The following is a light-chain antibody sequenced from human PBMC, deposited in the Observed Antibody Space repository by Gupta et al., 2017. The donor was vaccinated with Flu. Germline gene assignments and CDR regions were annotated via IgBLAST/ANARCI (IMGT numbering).Light chain of an antibody. CDR3: HQSGSLPVT. Sequence: PDFQLVTPKEATTLTCPSHQVISTNLHWYQQKPDQSPTLLIRDASQTVTGVPSRFSGSGSGTDFTLTISGLEAEDVATYYCHQSGSLPVTFGQGTRLEIK. J-gene: IGKJ5*01. V-gene: IGKV6-21*01. CDR2: DAS. CDR1: QVISTN.